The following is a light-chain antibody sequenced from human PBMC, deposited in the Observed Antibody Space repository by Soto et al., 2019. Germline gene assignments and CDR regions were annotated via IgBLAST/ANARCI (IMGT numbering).Light chain of an antibody. CDR1: HSISSW. CDR2: AAS. Sequence: IHMTHAPSTLSASVGDMVTITCRASHSISSWLAWYQQKPGKAPKLLIYAASTLQSGVPSRFSGSGSGTDFTLTISCLQSEDFATYYCQQYYSYPPITFGQGTRLEIK. V-gene: IGKV1-5*01. CDR3: QQYYSYPPIT. J-gene: IGKJ5*01.